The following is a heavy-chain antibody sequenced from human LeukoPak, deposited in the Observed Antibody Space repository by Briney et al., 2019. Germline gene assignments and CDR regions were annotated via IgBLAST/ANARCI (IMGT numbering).Heavy chain of an antibody. Sequence: SETLSLTCAVYGGSFSGYCWSWIRQPPGKGLEWIGEINHSGSTNYNPSLKSRVTISVDTSKNQFSLKLSSVTAADTAVYYCARSPDFYCSSTSCPIWFDPWGQGTLVTVSS. J-gene: IGHJ5*02. CDR3: ARSPDFYCSSTSCPIWFDP. CDR1: GGSFSGYC. CDR2: INHSGST. D-gene: IGHD2-2*01. V-gene: IGHV4-34*01.